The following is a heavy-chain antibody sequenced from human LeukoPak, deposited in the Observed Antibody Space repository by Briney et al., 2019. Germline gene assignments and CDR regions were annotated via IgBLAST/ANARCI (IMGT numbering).Heavy chain of an antibody. J-gene: IGHJ4*02. CDR1: GASFEHYF. CDR3: ASHRRSHGSEY. CDR2: VYYSGST. D-gene: IGHD3-10*01. V-gene: IGHV4-59*01. Sequence: SETLSLTCTVSGASFEHYFWSWIRQPQGRGLEWIGYVYYSGSTDYSPSLKSRLTISADTSKDQFSLKLNSVTAADTAVYYCASHRRSHGSEYWGQGALVTVSS.